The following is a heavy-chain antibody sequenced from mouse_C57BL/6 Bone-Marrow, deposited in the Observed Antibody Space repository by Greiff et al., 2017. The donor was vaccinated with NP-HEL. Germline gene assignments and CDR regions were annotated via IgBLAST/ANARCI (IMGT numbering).Heavy chain of an antibody. CDR1: GYTFTSYW. J-gene: IGHJ3*01. Sequence: QVQLKQPGAELVKPGASVKLSCKASGYTFTSYWMHWVKQRPGQGLEWIGMIHPNSGSTNYNEKFKSKATLTVDKSSSTAYMQLSSLTSEDSAVYYCARPFGFSWFAYWGQGTLVTVSA. CDR2: IHPNSGST. V-gene: IGHV1-64*01. CDR3: ARPFGFSWFAY.